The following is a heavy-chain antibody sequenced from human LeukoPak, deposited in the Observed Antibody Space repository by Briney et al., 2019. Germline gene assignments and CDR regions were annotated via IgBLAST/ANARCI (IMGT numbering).Heavy chain of an antibody. Sequence: GGSLRLSCAASGFTFSKYGMHWVRQAPGKGLEWVAVISYDGGEQHYGDSVKGRFSISRDDSKSTIYLQMNSLTVEDTALYYCAKPRTFYDILTVSFQQWGQGTWVSVSS. CDR2: ISYDGGEQ. V-gene: IGHV3-30*18. D-gene: IGHD3-9*01. CDR1: GFTFSKYG. CDR3: AKPRTFYDILTVSFQQ. J-gene: IGHJ1*01.